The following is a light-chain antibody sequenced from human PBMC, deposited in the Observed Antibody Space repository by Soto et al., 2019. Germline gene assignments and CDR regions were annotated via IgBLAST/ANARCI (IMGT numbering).Light chain of an antibody. V-gene: IGKV1-5*01. Sequence: DIQMIQIPSTLCASLGDSVTITCRASQSISSCLAWCQQKPGKAPKRLIFYAARLESGGPSKLSGSGAGAEVFLTIISLQPDDFATYYCQQYNSYSWTFGQGTKVDIK. CDR1: QSISSC. CDR3: QQYNSYSWT. J-gene: IGKJ1*01. CDR2: YAA.